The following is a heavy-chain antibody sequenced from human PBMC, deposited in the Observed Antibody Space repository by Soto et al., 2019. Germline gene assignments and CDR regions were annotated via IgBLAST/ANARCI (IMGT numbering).Heavy chain of an antibody. V-gene: IGHV4-39*07. CDR2: IYHSGRT. CDR1: GGSISSSSYY. CDR3: QMVRGGLYSMDV. Sequence: SETLSLTCTVSGGSISSSSYYWGWIRQPPGKGLEWIGEIYHSGRTNYNPSLKSRVTISVDTSKNQISQFSLKLSSVTAADTAVYYCQMVRGGLYSMDVWGQGTTVTVSS. J-gene: IGHJ6*02. D-gene: IGHD3-10*01.